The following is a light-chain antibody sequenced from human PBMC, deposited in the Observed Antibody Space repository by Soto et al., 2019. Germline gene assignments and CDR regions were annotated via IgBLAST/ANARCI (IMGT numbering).Light chain of an antibody. CDR1: SSDVGGYNY. CDR2: GVT. V-gene: IGLV2-14*01. CDR3: SSDTTSSTGV. Sequence: QSALTQPASVSGSPGQSITISCTGTSSDVGGYNYVSWYQKQPGKAPKLMISGVTTRPGGVSNRFSGTKSGNTASLTITGLQAEDEADYYCSSDTTSSTGVFGGGTKLTVL. J-gene: IGLJ3*02.